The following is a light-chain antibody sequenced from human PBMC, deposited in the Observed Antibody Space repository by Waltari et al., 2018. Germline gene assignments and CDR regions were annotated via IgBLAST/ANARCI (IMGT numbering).Light chain of an antibody. J-gene: IGLJ3*02. CDR1: ALANQL. Sequence: SSEMTQPPSASVSPGKTARITCSGDALANQLGYWYQQKPGQAPVLVLYKDNERASGIPERFSGSSSGTTVTLTISAVQAEDEADYYCQSANNRGTALLFGGGTKLTV. V-gene: IGLV3-25*03. CDR3: QSANNRGTALL. CDR2: KDN.